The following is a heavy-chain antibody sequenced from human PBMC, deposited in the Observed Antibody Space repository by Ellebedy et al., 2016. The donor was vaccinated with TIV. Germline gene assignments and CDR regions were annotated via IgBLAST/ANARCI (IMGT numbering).Heavy chain of an antibody. V-gene: IGHV1-46*01. Sequence: ASVKVSCKASGYTFTSYYMHWVRQAPGQGLEWMGIINPSGGSTSYAQKFQGRVTMTRDTSTSTVYMELSSLRSEDTAVYYCARDLYDYGDPYYYYGMDVWGQGTTVTVSS. J-gene: IGHJ6*02. CDR2: INPSGGST. D-gene: IGHD4-17*01. CDR3: ARDLYDYGDPYYYYGMDV. CDR1: GYTFTSYY.